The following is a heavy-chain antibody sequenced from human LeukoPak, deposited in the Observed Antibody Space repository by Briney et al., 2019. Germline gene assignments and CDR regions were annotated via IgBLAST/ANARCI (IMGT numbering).Heavy chain of an antibody. CDR1: GFTFSSSW. CDR3: ARGKDGDYAFLDY. Sequence: GGSLRLSCAASGFTFSSSWMTWVRQAPGKGLEWVAHIKLDGSEKYYVDSVKGRFTISRDNAENSVYLQRNSLRGEDTAFYYCARGKDGDYAFLDYWGQGTLVTVSS. D-gene: IGHD4-17*01. V-gene: IGHV3-7*01. J-gene: IGHJ4*02. CDR2: IKLDGSEK.